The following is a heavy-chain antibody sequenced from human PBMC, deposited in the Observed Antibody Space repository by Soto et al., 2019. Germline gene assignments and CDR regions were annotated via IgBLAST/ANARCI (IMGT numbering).Heavy chain of an antibody. J-gene: IGHJ4*02. D-gene: IGHD6-19*01. CDR3: ARDLGLGSGSYSGVFDY. Sequence: EVQLVESGGGLVQPGGSLRLSCAASGFGFSDYSMNWVRQAPGKGLDWISYISGSSSSIYYSDSVRGRFTISRDNAENSLCLQMNSLRAEDTAVYYCARDLGLGSGSYSGVFDYWGQGALVTVSS. CDR2: ISGSSSSI. CDR1: GFGFSDYS. V-gene: IGHV3-48*01.